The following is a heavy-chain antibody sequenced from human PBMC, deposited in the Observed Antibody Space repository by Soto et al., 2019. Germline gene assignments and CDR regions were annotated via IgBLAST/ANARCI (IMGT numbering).Heavy chain of an antibody. V-gene: IGHV3-23*01. CDR3: AKWGFPSYYYYYMDV. D-gene: IGHD3-16*01. J-gene: IGHJ6*03. CDR2: ISGSGGST. Sequence: LRLSCAASGFTFSNSAMSWVRQAPGKGLEWVSGISGSGGSTYYADSVKGRFTISRDNFKNTLYLQMNSLRAEDTAVYYCAKWGFPSYYYYYMDVWGKGTTVTVSS. CDR1: GFTFSNSA.